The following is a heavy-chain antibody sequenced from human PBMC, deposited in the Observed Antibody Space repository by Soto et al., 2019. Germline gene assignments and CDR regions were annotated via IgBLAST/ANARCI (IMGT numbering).Heavy chain of an antibody. V-gene: IGHV3-30-3*01. CDR2: ISYDGSDK. D-gene: IGHD2-21*02. CDR1: GFTFSPYT. J-gene: IGHJ4*02. Sequence: HPGGSLRLSCAASGFTFSPYTMHWVRQTPGKGLEWVAVISYDGSDKYYAGSVRGRFTISRDNSKNTLFLQMNSLRAEDTALYYCARGGGFCGADCYKGGIDYWGQGALVTVS. CDR3: ARGGGFCGADCYKGGIDY.